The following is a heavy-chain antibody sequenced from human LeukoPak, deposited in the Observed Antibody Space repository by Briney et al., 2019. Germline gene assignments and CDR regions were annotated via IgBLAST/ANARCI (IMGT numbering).Heavy chain of an antibody. Sequence: GGSLRLSCAASGFTFSSYAMSWVRQAPGKGLEWVSAISGSGGSTYYADSVKGRFTISRDNSKNTLYLQMNSLRSDDTAVYYCATIAASDAEYFQHWGQGTLVTVSS. CDR1: GFTFSSYA. J-gene: IGHJ1*01. CDR3: ATIAASDAEYFQH. D-gene: IGHD6-6*01. CDR2: ISGSGGST. V-gene: IGHV3-23*01.